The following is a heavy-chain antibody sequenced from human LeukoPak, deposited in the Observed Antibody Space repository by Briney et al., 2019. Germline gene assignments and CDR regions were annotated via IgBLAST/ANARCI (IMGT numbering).Heavy chain of an antibody. CDR3: AKGSGYYPEGSDY. D-gene: IGHD3-22*01. CDR1: GFTFSSYA. CDR2: ISGSGGST. V-gene: IGHV3-23*01. Sequence: GGSLRLSCAASGFTFSSYAMSWVRQAPGKGLEWVSAISGSGGSTYSADSVKGRFTISGDSSKNTLYLQMSSLRAEDTAVYYCAKGSGYYPEGSDYWGQGTLVTVSS. J-gene: IGHJ4*02.